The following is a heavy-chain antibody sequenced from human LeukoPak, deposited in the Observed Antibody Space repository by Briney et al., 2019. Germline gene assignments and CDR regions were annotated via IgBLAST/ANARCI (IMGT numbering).Heavy chain of an antibody. CDR1: GDSVSSNSVT. D-gene: IGHD2-2*01. J-gene: IGHJ5*02. CDR3: ARRLTQYDCFDP. CDR2: TYYRSTWYN. Sequence: SQTLSLTCAISGDSVSSNSVTWNWSRQSPSRGLEWLGRTYYRSTWYNDYAVSVRGRITVNPDTSKNQFSLHLNSVTPEDTAVYYCARRLTQYDCFDPWGQGILVTVSS. V-gene: IGHV6-1*01.